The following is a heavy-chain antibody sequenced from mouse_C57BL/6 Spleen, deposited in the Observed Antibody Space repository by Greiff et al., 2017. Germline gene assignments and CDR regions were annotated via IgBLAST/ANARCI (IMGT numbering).Heavy chain of an antibody. D-gene: IGHD1-1*01. CDR1: GYTFTSYW. Sequence: VQLQQPGAELVRPGSSVKLSCKASGYTFTSYWMHWVKQRPIQGLEWIGNIDPSDSETHYTQKFKDKATLTVDKSSSTAYMQLSSLTSEDSAVYYCARRATVVAPFAYWGQGTLVTVSA. CDR3: ARRATVVAPFAY. V-gene: IGHV1-52*01. J-gene: IGHJ3*01. CDR2: IDPSDSET.